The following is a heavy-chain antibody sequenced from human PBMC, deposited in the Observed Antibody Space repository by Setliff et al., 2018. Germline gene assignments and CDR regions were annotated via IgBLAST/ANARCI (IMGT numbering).Heavy chain of an antibody. V-gene: IGHV4-59*01. D-gene: IGHD6-13*01. CDR1: GSSLSSYY. CDR2: IYYSGTT. J-gene: IGHJ3*02. Sequence: PSETLSLTCTVSGSSLSSYYWSWIRQPPGKGLEWIGHIYYSGTTNYNASLKNRVSISVDTSKNHFSLKLNSVTAADTAVYYCARVGSSSWYGGGFDIWGQGTMVTVSS. CDR3: ARVGSSSWYGGGFDI.